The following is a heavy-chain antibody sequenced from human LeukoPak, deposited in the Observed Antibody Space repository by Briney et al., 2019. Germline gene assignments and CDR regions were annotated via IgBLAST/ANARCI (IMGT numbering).Heavy chain of an antibody. J-gene: IGHJ4*02. D-gene: IGHD3-3*01. CDR2: IRYDGSNK. V-gene: IGHV3-30*02. Sequence: GGSLRLSCAASGFTFSSYGMHWVRQAPGKGLEWVTFIRYDGSNKYYTDSVKARFTISRDNSKSTLYLQMNSLRAEDTAVYYCAKAAHYDFWSGYDYWGQGTVVTVSS. CDR3: AKAAHYDFWSGYDY. CDR1: GFTFSSYG.